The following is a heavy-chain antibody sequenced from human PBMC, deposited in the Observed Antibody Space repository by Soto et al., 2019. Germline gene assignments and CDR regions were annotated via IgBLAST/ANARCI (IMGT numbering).Heavy chain of an antibody. J-gene: IGHJ5*02. V-gene: IGHV1-2*04. CDR2: INPNSGGT. D-gene: IGHD6-13*01. CDR3: ARSGYSSRYNWFDP. CDR1: GYTFTGYY. Sequence: QVQLVQSGAEVKKPGASVKVSCKASGYTFTGYYMHWVRQAPGQGLEWMGWINPNSGGTNYAQKFQGWVTMTMDTSISTAYMVLSRLRSDDTAVYYCARSGYSSRYNWFDPWGQGTLVTVSS.